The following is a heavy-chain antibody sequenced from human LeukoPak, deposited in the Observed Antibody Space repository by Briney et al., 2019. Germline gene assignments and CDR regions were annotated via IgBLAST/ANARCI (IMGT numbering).Heavy chain of an antibody. CDR2: ISYDGSNK. D-gene: IGHD3-10*01. V-gene: IGHV3-30*04. CDR1: GFTFGSYA. J-gene: IGHJ4*02. CDR3: AKALNVAMVRGVITRDFDY. Sequence: GRSLRLSCAASGFTFGSYAMHWVRQAPGKGLEWVAVISYDGSNKYYADSVKGRFTISRDNSKNTLYLQMNSLRAEDTAVYYCAKALNVAMVRGVITRDFDYWGQGTLVTVSS.